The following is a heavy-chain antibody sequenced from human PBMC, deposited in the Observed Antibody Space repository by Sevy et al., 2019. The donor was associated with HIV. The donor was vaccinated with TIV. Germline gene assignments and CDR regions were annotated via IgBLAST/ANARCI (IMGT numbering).Heavy chain of an antibody. CDR3: ARLFLAATWWYFDL. CDR1: GGSFSRSSYY. D-gene: IGHD2-15*01. CDR2: IYYSGRT. V-gene: IGHV4-39*01. Sequence: SETLSLTCTVSGGSFSRSSYYWGWIRQPPGKGLEWIGSIYYSGRTYYNPSLKSRVTISVDTSKNQFSLKLSSVTAADTAVYYCARLFLAATWWYFDLWGRGTLVTVSS. J-gene: IGHJ2*01.